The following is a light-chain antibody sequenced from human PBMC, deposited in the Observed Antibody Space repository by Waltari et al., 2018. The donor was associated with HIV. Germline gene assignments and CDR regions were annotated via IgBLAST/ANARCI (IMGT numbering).Light chain of an antibody. CDR3: QSDDSSLSAWV. Sequence: QSVLTQPPSVSGAPGQRVTISCTGSSSNIGAGYDVHWYQQFPGTAPKLLVYGKSDRRGGVPERFSGSRSATSASLAITWVKAEDEDDYYCQSDDSSLSAWVFGGGTKLTVL. J-gene: IGLJ3*02. CDR2: GKS. CDR1: SSNIGAGYD. V-gene: IGLV1-40*01.